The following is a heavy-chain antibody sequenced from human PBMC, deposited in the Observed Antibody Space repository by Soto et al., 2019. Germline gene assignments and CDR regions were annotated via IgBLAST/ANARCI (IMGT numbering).Heavy chain of an antibody. CDR1: GGTFSSYT. V-gene: IGHV1-69*13. J-gene: IGHJ6*02. Sequence: GASVKVSCKASGGTFSSYTISWVRQAPGQGLEWMGGIIPIFGTANYAQKFQGRVTITADESTSTAYMELSSLRSEDTAVYYCARESRNYDFWSGYSFDIWGQGTTVTVSS. D-gene: IGHD3-3*01. CDR3: ARESRNYDFWSGYSFDI. CDR2: IIPIFGTA.